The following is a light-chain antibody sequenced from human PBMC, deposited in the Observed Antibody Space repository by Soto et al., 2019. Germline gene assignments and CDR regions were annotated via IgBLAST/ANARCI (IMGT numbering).Light chain of an antibody. CDR3: QQYGTSPWT. CDR1: QSVSRDF. J-gene: IGKJ1*01. Sequence: EVVLTQSPGTLSLSPGERATISCRTSQSVSRDFVAWYQQKPGQAPRLLIYGASSRATGVPDRISGRGSGTDFTFTISRLEPEDSAVYHCQQYGTSPWTFGQGTKVEIK. V-gene: IGKV3-20*01. CDR2: GAS.